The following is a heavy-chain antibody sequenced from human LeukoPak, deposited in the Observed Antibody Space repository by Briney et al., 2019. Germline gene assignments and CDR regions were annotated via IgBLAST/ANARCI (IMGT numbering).Heavy chain of an antibody. J-gene: IGHJ4*02. CDR2: ISYLGNT. CDR1: GGSISDYY. D-gene: IGHD6-19*01. V-gene: IGHV4-59*01. Sequence: SETLSLTCTVSGGSISDYYWNWIRQPPGKGLEWIGHISYLGNTNYSPSLKSRITMSVDTSNTQFSLRLNSVTAADTAVYYCASYALGWYKIDFWGQGVLVTVSS. CDR3: ASYALGWYKIDF.